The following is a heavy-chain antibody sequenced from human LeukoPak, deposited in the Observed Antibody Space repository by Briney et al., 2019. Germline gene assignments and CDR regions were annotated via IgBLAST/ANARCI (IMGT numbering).Heavy chain of an antibody. CDR1: GGSFRGYY. CDR3: ARKVYAASLDY. V-gene: IGHV4-34*01. D-gene: IGHD2-8*01. Sequence: SETPSLTCAVYGGSFRGYYWSWIRHPPGKGLEWIGEINHSGSTNYNPSLKSRVTISVDTSKNQFSLKLSSVTAADTAVYYCARKVYAASLDYWGQGTLVTVSS. J-gene: IGHJ4*02. CDR2: INHSGST.